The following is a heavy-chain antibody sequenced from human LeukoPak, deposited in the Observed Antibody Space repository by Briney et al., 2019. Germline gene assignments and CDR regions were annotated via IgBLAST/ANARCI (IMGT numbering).Heavy chain of an antibody. Sequence: RPSETLSLTCSVSGASTTSYYWNWIRQAPGKGLERIGYIYSDGTTSYSPSLRSRVTISIDTSRNQFSLKLSSVTAADAAVYYCARDTRSYDTSGYYYFDYWGQGALVTVSS. V-gene: IGHV4-59*01. CDR1: GASTTSYY. CDR2: IYSDGTT. CDR3: ARDTRSYDTSGYYYFDY. J-gene: IGHJ4*02. D-gene: IGHD3-22*01.